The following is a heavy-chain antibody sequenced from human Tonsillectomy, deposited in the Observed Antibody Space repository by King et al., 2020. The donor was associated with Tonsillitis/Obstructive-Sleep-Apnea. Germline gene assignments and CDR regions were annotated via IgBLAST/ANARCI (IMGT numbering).Heavy chain of an antibody. CDR2: IKSKTDGGTT. V-gene: IGHV3-15*01. CDR3: TYSYYDCWSGQTSDY. CDR1: GFTFSNAW. J-gene: IGHJ4*02. D-gene: IGHD3-3*01. Sequence: QLVQSGGGLVKPGGSLRLSCAASGFTFSNAWMSWVRQAPGKGLEWVGRIKSKTDGGTTDYAAPVKGRFTISRDESKNTLYLQMNSLKTEDTAVYYCTYSYYDCWSGQTSDYWGQGTLVTVSS.